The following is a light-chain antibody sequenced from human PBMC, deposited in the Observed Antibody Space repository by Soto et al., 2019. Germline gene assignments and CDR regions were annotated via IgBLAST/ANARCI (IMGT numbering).Light chain of an antibody. CDR2: DAS. J-gene: IGLJ1*01. V-gene: IGLV2-14*01. CDR1: SSDVGGYNY. CDR3: SSYTSSGTYV. Sequence: QSVLAQPASVSGSPGQSITISCTGTSSDVGGYNYVSWYQQHPGKAPKVMIYDASNRPSGVSNRFSGSKSGNTASPTISGLQAEDEADYFCSSYTSSGTYVFGTGTKVTVL.